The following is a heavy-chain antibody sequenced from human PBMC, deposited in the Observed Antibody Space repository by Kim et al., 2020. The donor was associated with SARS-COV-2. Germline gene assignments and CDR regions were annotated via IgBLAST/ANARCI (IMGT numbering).Heavy chain of an antibody. CDR1: GGSISGSY. D-gene: IGHD2-21*02. J-gene: IGHJ3*02. CDR2: IHYSGTT. Sequence: SETLSLTCTVSGGSISGSYWSWVRQTPQKGLEYIGYIHYSGTTDYNPSLQSRLIISVDTSRNQFSLTLSSVTAADTAVYYCARLFPYSMTGISQKYHPLDMWGQGTMVIVSS. CDR3: ARLFPYSMTGISQKYHPLDM. V-gene: IGHV4-59*08.